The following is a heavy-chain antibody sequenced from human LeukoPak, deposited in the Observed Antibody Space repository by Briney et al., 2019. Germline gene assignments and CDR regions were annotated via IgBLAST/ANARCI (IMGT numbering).Heavy chain of an antibody. Sequence: GGSLRLSCAASGFTFSSYEMNWVRQAPGKGLEWVSGISGSGGSTYYADSVKGRFTISRDNSKNRLYLQMNSLRAEDTAVYYCAKRPRGNYLDPFDYWGQGTLVTVSS. J-gene: IGHJ4*02. V-gene: IGHV3-23*01. D-gene: IGHD3-10*01. CDR1: GFTFSSYE. CDR3: AKRPRGNYLDPFDY. CDR2: ISGSGGST.